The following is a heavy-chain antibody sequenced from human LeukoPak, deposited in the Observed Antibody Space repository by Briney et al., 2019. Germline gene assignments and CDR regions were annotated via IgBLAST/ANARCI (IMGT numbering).Heavy chain of an antibody. J-gene: IGHJ4*02. CDR3: ARGLYYYDSSGYLGY. CDR1: GGSFSGYY. CDR2: INHSGST. V-gene: IGHV4-34*01. D-gene: IGHD3-22*01. Sequence: PWETLSLTCAVYGGSFSGYYWSWIRQPPGKGLEWIGEINHSGSTNYNPSLKSRVTISVDTSKNQFSLKLSSVTAADTAVYYCARGLYYYDSSGYLGYWGQGTLVTVSS.